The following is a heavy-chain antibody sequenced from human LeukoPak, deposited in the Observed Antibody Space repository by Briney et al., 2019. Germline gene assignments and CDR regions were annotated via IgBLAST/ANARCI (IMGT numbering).Heavy chain of an antibody. J-gene: IGHJ3*02. CDR1: GFTLSTYN. CDR2: ITSSSTY. D-gene: IGHD5-12*01. Sequence: GGSLRLSCAASGFTLSTYNTHWVRQAPGKGLEWVSSITSSSTYYADSVKGRFTISRDNARNSLYLQMNSLRAEDTAVYYCARERVTTTAFDIWGQGTMVTVSS. V-gene: IGHV3-21*01. CDR3: ARERVTTTAFDI.